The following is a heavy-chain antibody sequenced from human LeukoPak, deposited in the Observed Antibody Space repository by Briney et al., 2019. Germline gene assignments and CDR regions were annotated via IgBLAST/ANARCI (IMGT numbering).Heavy chain of an antibody. J-gene: IGHJ4*02. CDR1: GFTVGSNY. CDR3: ARATGSLEDY. Sequence: PGGSLTLSCPASGFTVGSNYMSWVRPAPGKGLEWVSVIYSGGSTYYADSVKGGFTISQDNSKNPLYLQMNSLRGEDTAVYYCARATGSLEDYWGQGTLVTVSS. D-gene: IGHD1-26*01. V-gene: IGHV3-53*01. CDR2: IYSGGST.